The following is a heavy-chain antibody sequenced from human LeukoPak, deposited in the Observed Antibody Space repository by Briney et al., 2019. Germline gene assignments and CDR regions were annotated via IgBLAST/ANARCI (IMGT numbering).Heavy chain of an antibody. D-gene: IGHD2-15*01. J-gene: IGHJ6*02. CDR2: ISSSSSYI. CDR3: ARCSTQYYYYGMDV. Sequence: GGSLRLSCAASGFTFSSYSMNWVRQAPGKGLEWVSSISSSSSYIYYADSVKGRFTISRDNAKNSLYLQMNSLRAEDTAVYYCARCSTQYYYYGMDVWGQGTTVTVSS. V-gene: IGHV3-21*01. CDR1: GFTFSSYS.